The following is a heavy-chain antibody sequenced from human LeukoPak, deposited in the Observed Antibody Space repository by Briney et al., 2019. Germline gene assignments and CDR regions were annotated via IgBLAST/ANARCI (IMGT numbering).Heavy chain of an antibody. D-gene: IGHD6-19*01. CDR2: IYYSGST. Sequence: PSETLSLTCTVSGGSISSYYWSWIRQPPGKGLEWIGYIYYSGSTNYNPSLKSRVTISVDTSKNQFSLKLSSVTAAATAVYYCARLKISVAGLDAFDIWGQGTMVTVSS. J-gene: IGHJ3*02. CDR1: GGSISSYY. CDR3: ARLKISVAGLDAFDI. V-gene: IGHV4-59*01.